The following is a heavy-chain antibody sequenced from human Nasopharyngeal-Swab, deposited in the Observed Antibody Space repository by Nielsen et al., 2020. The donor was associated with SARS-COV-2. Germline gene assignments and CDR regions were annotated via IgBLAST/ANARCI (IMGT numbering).Heavy chain of an antibody. CDR3: ARALYYYDSEAYFDY. CDR2: IYSGGST. D-gene: IGHD3-22*01. V-gene: IGHV3-53*01. J-gene: IGHJ4*02. CDR1: GFTVSSNY. Sequence: GESLKISCAASGFTVSSNYMSWVRQAPGKGLEWVSVIYSGGSTYYADSVKGRFTISRDNSKNTRYLQMNSLRAEDTAVYYCARALYYYDSEAYFDYWGQGTLVTVSS.